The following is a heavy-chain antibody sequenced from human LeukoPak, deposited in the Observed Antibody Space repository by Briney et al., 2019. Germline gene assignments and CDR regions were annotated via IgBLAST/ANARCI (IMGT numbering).Heavy chain of an antibody. CDR2: ISSSSSYI. CDR3: AKGHSGSYSAFDI. V-gene: IGHV3-21*04. CDR1: GFTFSSYS. D-gene: IGHD1-26*01. J-gene: IGHJ3*02. Sequence: GGSLRLSCAASGFTFSSYSMNWVRQAPGKGLEWVSSISSSSSYIYYADSVRGRFTISRDNAKNSLYLQMNSLRAEDMALYYCAKGHSGSYSAFDIWGQGTMVTVSS.